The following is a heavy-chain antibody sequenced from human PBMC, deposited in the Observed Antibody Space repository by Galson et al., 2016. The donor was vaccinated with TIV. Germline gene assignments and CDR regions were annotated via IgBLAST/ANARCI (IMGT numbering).Heavy chain of an antibody. Sequence: SLRLSCAASGFTFDDYAMHWARQAPGKGLEWVSSTNWKGNSVDYADSVRGRFTISRDNAKNSLFLHMNSLRPEDTALYYCTKDSRSDASMDYYYYSGMDVWGQGTAVTVSS. J-gene: IGHJ6*02. CDR1: GFTFDDYA. CDR2: TNWKGNSV. V-gene: IGHV3-9*01. CDR3: TKDSRSDASMDYYYYSGMDV. D-gene: IGHD5-18*01.